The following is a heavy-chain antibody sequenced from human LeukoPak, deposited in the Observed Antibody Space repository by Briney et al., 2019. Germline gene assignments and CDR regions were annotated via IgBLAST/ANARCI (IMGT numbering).Heavy chain of an antibody. Sequence: SETLSLTCAVYGGSFSGYYWSWIRQPPGKGLEWIGEINHSGRTSYNPSLKSRATISTDTSKNQFSLRLSSVTAADTAVYYFARGNILTGYCFDFWGQGALVTVSS. D-gene: IGHD3-9*01. J-gene: IGHJ4*02. V-gene: IGHV4-34*01. CDR3: ARGNILTGYCFDF. CDR1: GGSFSGYY. CDR2: INHSGRT.